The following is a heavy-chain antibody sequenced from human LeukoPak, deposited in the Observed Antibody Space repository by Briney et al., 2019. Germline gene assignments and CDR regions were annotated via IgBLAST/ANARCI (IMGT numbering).Heavy chain of an antibody. J-gene: IGHJ4*02. CDR2: ISGSGGST. Sequence: GGSLRLSCAASGFTFSSYAMSWVRQAQGKGRKGVSAISGSGGSTYYADSGKGRFTISRDNSKNTLYLQMNSLRAEDTAVYYCAKTRPRGGNSPREDYWGQGTLVTVSS. CDR3: AKTRPRGGNSPREDY. V-gene: IGHV3-23*01. CDR1: GFTFSSYA. D-gene: IGHD4-23*01.